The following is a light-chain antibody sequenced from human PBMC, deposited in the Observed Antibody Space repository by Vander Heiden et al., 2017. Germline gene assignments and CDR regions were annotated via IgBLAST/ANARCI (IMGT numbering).Light chain of an antibody. J-gene: IGLJ1*01. CDR1: SSNIGGRSD. CDR2: GNT. CDR3: QAFDSSLNGYV. Sequence: QSILTQPPSASGNPGQRIIIPCAGPSSNIGGRSDVNWYQQLPGTVPKLLIYGNTNRPSGVPDRFSASKSGTSASLAITGLQAEDEADYYCQAFDSSLNGYVFGTGTKVTVL. V-gene: IGLV1-40*01.